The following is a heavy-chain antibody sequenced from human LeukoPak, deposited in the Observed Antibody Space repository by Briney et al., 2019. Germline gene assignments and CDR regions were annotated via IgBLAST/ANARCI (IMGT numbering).Heavy chain of an antibody. V-gene: IGHV3-53*01. CDR3: ARANRGAFDQ. CDR2: IHGDGTT. J-gene: IGHJ4*02. Sequence: PGGSLRLSCAVSGFTVSTIYMSWVRQAPGKGLEWVSVIHGDGTTYYADSVKGRFTISRDNSKNTLYLQMNTLRGDDTAVYYCARANRGAFDQWGQGTLVTVSS. D-gene: IGHD1-26*01. CDR1: GFTVSTIY.